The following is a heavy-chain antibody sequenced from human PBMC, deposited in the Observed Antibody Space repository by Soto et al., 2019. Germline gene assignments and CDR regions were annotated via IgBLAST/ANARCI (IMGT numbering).Heavy chain of an antibody. Sequence: GSLRLSCAASGFTFSSYSMNWVRQAPGKGLEWVSSISSSSSYIYYADSVKGRFTISRDNAKNSLYLQMNSLRAEDTAVYYCARVVMNEYCGGDCYFDYCGQGTLVTVSS. CDR1: GFTFSSYS. J-gene: IGHJ4*02. CDR2: ISSSSSYI. D-gene: IGHD2-21*02. V-gene: IGHV3-21*01. CDR3: ARVVMNEYCGGDCYFDY.